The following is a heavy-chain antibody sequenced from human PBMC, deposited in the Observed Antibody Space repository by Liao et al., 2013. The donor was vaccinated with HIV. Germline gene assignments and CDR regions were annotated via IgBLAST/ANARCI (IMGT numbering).Heavy chain of an antibody. CDR3: ARGVXRCGGDCYGGFDP. J-gene: IGHJ5*02. CDR2: IYYSGST. V-gene: IGHV4-30-4*08. Sequence: QVQLQESGPGLVKPSQTLSLTCTVSGGSISSGDYYWSWIRQPPGKGLEWIGYIYYSGSTYYNPSLKSRVTISVDTSKNQFSLKLSSVTAADTAVYYCARGVXRCGGDCYGGFDPWGQGTLVTVSS. D-gene: IGHD2-21*01. CDR1: GGSISSGDYY.